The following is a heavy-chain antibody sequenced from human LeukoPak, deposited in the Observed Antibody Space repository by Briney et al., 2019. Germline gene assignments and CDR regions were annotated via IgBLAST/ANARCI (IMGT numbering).Heavy chain of an antibody. CDR2: IIPILGIA. CDR3: ARVIDDYGSGSYFFDY. V-gene: IGHV1-69*04. D-gene: IGHD3-10*01. CDR1: GGTFSSYA. J-gene: IGHJ4*02. Sequence: GASVKVSCKASGGTFSSYAISWVRQAPGQGLEWMGRIIPILGIANYAQKFQGRVTITADESTSTAYMELSRLRSEDTAVYYCARVIDDYGSGSYFFDYWGQGTLVTVSS.